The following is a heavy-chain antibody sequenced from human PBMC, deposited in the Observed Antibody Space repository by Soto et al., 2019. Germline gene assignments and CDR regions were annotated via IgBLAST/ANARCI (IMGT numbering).Heavy chain of an antibody. CDR3: ARDGRIVATTLYYYGMDV. Sequence: ASVKVSCKASGGTFSSYAISWVRQAPGQGLEWMGGIIPIFGTANYAQKFQGRVTITADESTSTAYMELSSLRSEDTAVYYCARDGRIVATTLYYYGMDVWGQGTTVTVSS. CDR1: GGTFSSYA. D-gene: IGHD5-12*01. CDR2: IIPIFGTA. V-gene: IGHV1-69*13. J-gene: IGHJ6*02.